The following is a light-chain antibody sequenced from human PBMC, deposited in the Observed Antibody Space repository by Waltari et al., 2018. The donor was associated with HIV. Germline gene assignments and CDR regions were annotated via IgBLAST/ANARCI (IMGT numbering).Light chain of an antibody. V-gene: IGLV2-8*01. CDR2: EVT. Sequence: QSALTQPPSASRSPGQSVTMSCTGTSSDIGGHNYVSWYQQHPGKAPKLIMTEVTKRPSGVPDRFSGSKSGNTASLTVSGLQAEDEAHYYCSSYAPTNKFYVLFGGGTTLTVL. CDR3: SSYAPTNKFYVL. CDR1: SSDIGGHNY. J-gene: IGLJ2*01.